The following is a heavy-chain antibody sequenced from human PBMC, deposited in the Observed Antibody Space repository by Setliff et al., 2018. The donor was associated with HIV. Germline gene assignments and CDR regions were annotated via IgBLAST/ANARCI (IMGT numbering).Heavy chain of an antibody. CDR3: ARKNRGAPAPFDY. V-gene: IGHV4-39*01. J-gene: IGHJ4*02. CDR2: IDYTGKT. D-gene: IGHD6-25*01. CDR1: GGSISSSSYY. Sequence: SETLSLTCIVSGGSISSSSYYWGWIRQPPGKGLEWIGSIDYTGKTHYNPSLKSRVTISADTSKNQFSLNLSSVTAADTAVYYCARKNRGAPAPFDYWGQGTLVTVSS.